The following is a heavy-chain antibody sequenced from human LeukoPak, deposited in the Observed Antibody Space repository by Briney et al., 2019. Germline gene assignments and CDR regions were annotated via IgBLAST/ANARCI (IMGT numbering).Heavy chain of an antibody. V-gene: IGHV1-3*01. CDR3: ASENWFDP. J-gene: IGHJ5*02. Sequence: ASAKVSCKASGYTFSTYNIHWVRQAPGQRLEWMGWINAGNGNKIYSQRFQGRVTITRDTSASTVYMELSSLRSEDTAVYYCASENWFDPWGQGTLVTVSS. CDR2: INAGNGNK. CDR1: GYTFSTYN.